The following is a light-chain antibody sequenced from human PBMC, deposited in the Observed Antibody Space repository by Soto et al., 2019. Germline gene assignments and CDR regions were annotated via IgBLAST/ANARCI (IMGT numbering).Light chain of an antibody. Sequence: EIVLTQSPATLSLPPGERATLSCRASQSVSRYLAWYQQKPGQAPRLLIYDASNRATGIPARFSGSGSGTDFTLTISSLEPEDFAVYYCQQRSNWPSWTFGQGTKVEIK. CDR2: DAS. J-gene: IGKJ1*01. V-gene: IGKV3-11*01. CDR3: QQRSNWPSWT. CDR1: QSVSRY.